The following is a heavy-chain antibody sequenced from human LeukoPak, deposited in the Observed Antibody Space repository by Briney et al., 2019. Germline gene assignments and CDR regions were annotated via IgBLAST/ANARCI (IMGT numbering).Heavy chain of an antibody. J-gene: IGHJ4*02. CDR2: ISGSGGST. CDR3: AKDLQGYDILTGYSQIPYYFDY. Sequence: GGSLRLSCAASGFTFSSYAMSWVRPAPGKGLEWVSAISGSGGSTYYADSVKGRFTISRDNSKNTLYLQMNSLRAEDTAVYYCAKDLQGYDILTGYSQIPYYFDYWGQGTLVTVSS. D-gene: IGHD3-9*01. CDR1: GFTFSSYA. V-gene: IGHV3-23*01.